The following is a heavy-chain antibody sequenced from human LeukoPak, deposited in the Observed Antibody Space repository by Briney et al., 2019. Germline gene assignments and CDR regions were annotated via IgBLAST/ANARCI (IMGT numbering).Heavy chain of an antibody. V-gene: IGHV5-51*01. Sequence: GESLKISCKGSGYNFTSYWIGWVRQMPGKGLEWMGIIYPGDSETRYSPSFQGQVTISADKFISTAYLQWSSLKASDTAMYYCSRRPGAYNDYWGQGTLVTVSS. CDR3: SRRPGAYNDY. CDR2: IYPGDSET. J-gene: IGHJ4*02. D-gene: IGHD5-24*01. CDR1: GYNFTSYW.